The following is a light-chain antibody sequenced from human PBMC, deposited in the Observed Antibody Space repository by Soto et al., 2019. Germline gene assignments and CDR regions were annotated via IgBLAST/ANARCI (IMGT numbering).Light chain of an antibody. CDR3: SSYTSSSTLV. J-gene: IGLJ1*01. Sequence: QSVLTQPASVSGSPGQSVTISCTGTTSDVGGYHYVSWYQHHPGKAPKLMIYEISTRPSGVSDRFSGSKSGNTASLTISGLQAEDGADYYCSSYTSSSTLVFGTGTKVTVL. CDR2: EIS. CDR1: TSDVGGYHY. V-gene: IGLV2-14*01.